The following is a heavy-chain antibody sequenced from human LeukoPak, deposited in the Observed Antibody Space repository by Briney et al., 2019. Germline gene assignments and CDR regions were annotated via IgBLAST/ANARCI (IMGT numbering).Heavy chain of an antibody. D-gene: IGHD3-9*01. Sequence: PGGSLRLSCAASGFTFSSYAMSWVRQAPGKGLEWVAVISYDGSNKYYADSVKGRFTISRDNSKNTLYLQMNSLRAEDTAVYYCAKTYYDILTGYRYGMDVWGLGTTVTVSS. V-gene: IGHV3-30*18. J-gene: IGHJ6*02. CDR2: ISYDGSNK. CDR3: AKTYYDILTGYRYGMDV. CDR1: GFTFSSYA.